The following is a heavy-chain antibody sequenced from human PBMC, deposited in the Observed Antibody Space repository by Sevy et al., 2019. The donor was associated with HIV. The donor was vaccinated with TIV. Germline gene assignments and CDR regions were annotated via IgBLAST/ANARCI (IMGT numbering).Heavy chain of an antibody. Sequence: ASVKVSCKTSGYTFSSHAINWVRQAPGQGLEWMGWMNPNNGNTGYVQKFQDRVTMTRDSSIATAYMELRGLTSDDTAVYYCARDPSGNYLTPHYRDYYGLDVWGQGTAVTVSS. D-gene: IGHD1-7*01. V-gene: IGHV1-8*01. CDR2: MNPNNGNT. CDR1: GYTFSSHA. J-gene: IGHJ6*02. CDR3: ARDPSGNYLTPHYRDYYGLDV.